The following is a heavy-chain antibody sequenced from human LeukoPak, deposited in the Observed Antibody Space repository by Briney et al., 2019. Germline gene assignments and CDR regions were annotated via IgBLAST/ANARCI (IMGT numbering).Heavy chain of an antibody. CDR1: GFTVSSYF. J-gene: IGHJ5*02. V-gene: IGHV3-53*05. CDR2: IYSGGST. Sequence: GGSLRLSCAASGFTVSSYFMSWVRQAPGKGLEWVSVIYSGGSTFYADSVKGRFTISRDNSKNTLYLQMNSLRAEGTALYYCAKDVFQSFSSSLNTAMVSWGQGTLVTVSS. CDR3: AKDVFQSFSSSLNTAMVS. D-gene: IGHD5-18*01.